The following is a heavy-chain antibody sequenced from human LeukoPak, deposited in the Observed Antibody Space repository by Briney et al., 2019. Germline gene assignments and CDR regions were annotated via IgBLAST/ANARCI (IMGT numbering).Heavy chain of an antibody. CDR1: GFTFSIYS. D-gene: IGHD3-22*01. Sequence: GGSLRLSCAASGFTFSIYSMNWVRQAPGKGLEWVSYISSSSSTKCYADSVKGRFTISRDNAKNSLYLQMNSLRDEDTAVYYCAREGAYYDSGGYYQRQYYFDYWGQGTLVTVSS. V-gene: IGHV3-48*02. CDR2: ISSSSSTK. CDR3: AREGAYYDSGGYYQRQYYFDY. J-gene: IGHJ4*02.